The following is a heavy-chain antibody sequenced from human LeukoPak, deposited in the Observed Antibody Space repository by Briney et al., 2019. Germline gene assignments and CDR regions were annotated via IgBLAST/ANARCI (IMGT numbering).Heavy chain of an antibody. CDR1: GFTFTIYG. J-gene: IGHJ4*02. V-gene: IGHV3-33*01. CDR2: TWHDGSNK. D-gene: IGHD3-22*01. CDR3: ARDRLIYDSSGYYDY. Sequence: EGSLRLSCAASGFTFTIYGMHWVRQAPGKGLEWVTDTWHDGSNKYYADSVKGRFTISRDNSKNTLYLQMNSLRAEDTAVYYCARDRLIYDSSGYYDYWGQGTLVTVSS.